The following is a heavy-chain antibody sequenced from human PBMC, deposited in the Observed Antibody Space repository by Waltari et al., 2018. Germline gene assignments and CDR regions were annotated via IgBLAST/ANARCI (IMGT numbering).Heavy chain of an antibody. J-gene: IGHJ4*02. D-gene: IGHD2-2*01. Sequence: EVQLVESGGGLVQPGRSLRLSCPASGFTLDVSALTLVRPAPGKGLEWVSGISWNSGSIGYADSVKGRFTISRDNAKNSLYLQMNSLRAEDTALYYCAKDMGYCSSTSCRLFDYWGQGTLVTVSS. CDR3: AKDMGYCSSTSCRLFDY. V-gene: IGHV3-9*01. CDR1: GFTLDVSA. CDR2: ISWNSGSI.